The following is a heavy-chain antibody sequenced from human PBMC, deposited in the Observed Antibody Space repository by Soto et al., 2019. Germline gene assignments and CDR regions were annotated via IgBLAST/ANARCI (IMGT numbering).Heavy chain of an antibody. D-gene: IGHD2-21*02. Sequence: ASVKVSCKASGYSFTTYGMTWVRQAPGQGLEWMGWISTDKGNTKYAQNFQSRATLTTDTSTSTAYMELRSLRSDDTAVYYCARDRDWNLDYWGQGXLVTV. CDR1: GYSFTTYG. J-gene: IGHJ4*02. V-gene: IGHV1-18*01. CDR3: ARDRDWNLDY. CDR2: ISTDKGNT.